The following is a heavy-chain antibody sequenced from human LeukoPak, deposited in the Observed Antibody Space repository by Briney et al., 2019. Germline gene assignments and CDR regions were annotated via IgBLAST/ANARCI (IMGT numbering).Heavy chain of an antibody. CDR1: GFTFSDST. CDR2: IHSSSSYI. V-gene: IGHV3-21*01. CDR3: AADDSSGYYFSW. D-gene: IGHD3-22*01. Sequence: GGSLRLSCAASGFTFSDSTMNWVRQAPGKGLDWVSSIHSSSSYIYYADSVKGRFTISRDNAKNSLYLQMSSLRAEDTAVYYCAADDSSGYYFSWWGQGTLVTVSS. J-gene: IGHJ4*02.